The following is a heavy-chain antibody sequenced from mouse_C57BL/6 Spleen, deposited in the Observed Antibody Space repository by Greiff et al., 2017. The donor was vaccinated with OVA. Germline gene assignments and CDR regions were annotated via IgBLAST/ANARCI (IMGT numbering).Heavy chain of an antibody. CDR2: IRLKSDNYAT. CDR3: TQTAQASWFAY. V-gene: IGHV6-3*01. J-gene: IGHJ3*01. CDR1: GFTFSNYW. Sequence: EVKVEESGGGLVQPGGSMKLSCVASGFTFSNYWMNWVRQSPEKGLEWVAQIRLKSDNYATHYAESVKGRFTISRDDSKSSVYLQMNNLRAEDTGIYYGTQTAQASWFAYWGQETLVTVSA. D-gene: IGHD3-2*02.